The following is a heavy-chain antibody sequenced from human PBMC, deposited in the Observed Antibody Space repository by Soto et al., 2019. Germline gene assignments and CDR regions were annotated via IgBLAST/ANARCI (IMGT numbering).Heavy chain of an antibody. CDR2: IYYSGST. D-gene: IGHD3-22*01. CDR1: GGSISSGDYY. V-gene: IGHV4-30-4*01. Sequence: SETLSLTCTVSGGSISSGDYYWSWIRQPPGKGLECIGYIYYSGSTYYNPSLKSRVTISVDTSKNQFSLKLSSVTAADTAVYYFARAFPEYYYDSSGYYPSAFDIWGQGTMVTVSS. CDR3: ARAFPEYYYDSSGYYPSAFDI. J-gene: IGHJ3*02.